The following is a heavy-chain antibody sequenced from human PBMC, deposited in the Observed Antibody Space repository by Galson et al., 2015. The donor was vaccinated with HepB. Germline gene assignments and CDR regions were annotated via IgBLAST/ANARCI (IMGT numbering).Heavy chain of an antibody. Sequence: SVKVSCKASGYTFTDYYIHWVRQAPGQGPEWMGWINPNSGGTTYAQKFQGRVTMSVDTSKNQFSLKLSSVTAADTAVYYCARGYCSSTSCYNRYYFDYWGQGTLVTVSS. CDR2: INPNSGGT. V-gene: IGHV1-2*02. CDR3: ARGYCSSTSCYNRYYFDY. CDR1: GYTFTDYY. J-gene: IGHJ4*02. D-gene: IGHD2-2*02.